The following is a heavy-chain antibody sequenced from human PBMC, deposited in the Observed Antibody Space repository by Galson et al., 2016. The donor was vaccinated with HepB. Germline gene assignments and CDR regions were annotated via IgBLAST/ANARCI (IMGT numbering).Heavy chain of an antibody. Sequence: PALVKPTQTLTLTCTFSGFSLNTSGMCVNWVRQPPGKALEWLALIDWNDEKHYSTSLKTRPTVSKDTSKNQVVLRMTNMDPVDTATYYCARVREQVVYPYYYFGMDVWGQGTTVAVSS. CDR2: IDWNDEK. CDR3: ARVREQVVYPYYYFGMDV. J-gene: IGHJ6*02. D-gene: IGHD6-6*01. CDR1: GFSLNTSGMC. V-gene: IGHV2-70*19.